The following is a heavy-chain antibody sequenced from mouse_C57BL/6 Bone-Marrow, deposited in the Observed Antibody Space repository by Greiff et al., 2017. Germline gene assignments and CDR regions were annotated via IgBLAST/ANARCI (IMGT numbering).Heavy chain of an antibody. D-gene: IGHD1-1*02. J-gene: IGHJ2*01. Sequence: VKLMESGAELARPGASVKLSCKASGYTFTSYGISWVKQRTGQGLEWIGEIYPRSGNTYYNEKFKGKATLTADKSSSTAYMELRSLTSEDSAVYFCARVYGPSDYWGQGTTLTVSS. CDR2: IYPRSGNT. CDR3: ARVYGPSDY. CDR1: GYTFTSYG. V-gene: IGHV1-81*01.